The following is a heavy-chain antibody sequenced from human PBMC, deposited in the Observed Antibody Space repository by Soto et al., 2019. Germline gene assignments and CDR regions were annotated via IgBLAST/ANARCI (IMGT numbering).Heavy chain of an antibody. CDR1: GGTFSSYA. V-gene: IGHV1-69*12. CDR3: ASPRESWKGAFDS. D-gene: IGHD1-1*01. Sequence: QIQLVQSGAEVKKPGSSVKVSCKASGGTFSSYAVSWVRQAPGQGLEWMGGIIPIFGTADYAQKFQGRVTSTADESASTAYMELSSLRCEDTAVYYCASPRESWKGAFDSWGQGTMVTVSS. J-gene: IGHJ3*02. CDR2: IIPIFGTA.